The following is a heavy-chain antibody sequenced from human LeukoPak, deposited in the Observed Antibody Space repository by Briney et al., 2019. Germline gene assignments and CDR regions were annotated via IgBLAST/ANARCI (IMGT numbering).Heavy chain of an antibody. D-gene: IGHD1-1*01. Sequence: GRSLRLSCAASGFTFSSYAIHWVRQAPGKGLEWVAVISYDGSNKYYADSVKGRFTISRDNSKNTLYLQMNSLRVEDTAVYYCARGPWNDHYFDYWGQGTLVTVSS. CDR3: ARGPWNDHYFDY. J-gene: IGHJ4*02. V-gene: IGHV3-30-3*01. CDR1: GFTFSSYA. CDR2: ISYDGSNK.